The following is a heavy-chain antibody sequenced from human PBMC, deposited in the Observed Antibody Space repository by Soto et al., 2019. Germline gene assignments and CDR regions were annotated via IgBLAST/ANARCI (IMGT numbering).Heavy chain of an antibody. CDR1: GFTFSSYG. CDR2: ISYDGSNK. D-gene: IGHD1-26*01. V-gene: IGHV3-30*18. Sequence: QVQLVESGGGVVQPGRSLRLSCAASGFTFSSYGMHWVRQAPGKGLEWVAVISYDGSNKYYADSVKGRFTISRDNSKNTLYLQMNRLRAEDTAVYYCAKDLGMPDYYYGMDVWGQGTTVTVSS. J-gene: IGHJ6*02. CDR3: AKDLGMPDYYYGMDV.